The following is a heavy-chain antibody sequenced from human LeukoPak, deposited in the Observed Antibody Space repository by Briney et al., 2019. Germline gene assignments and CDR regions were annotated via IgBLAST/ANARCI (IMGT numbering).Heavy chain of an antibody. CDR1: RFTFSNNA. CDR2: ISYDGRKK. CDR3: ARAVGTDSSAGSDAFDI. D-gene: IGHD3-22*01. J-gene: IGHJ3*02. Sequence: GGSLRLSCAASRFTFSNNAIHWVRQAPGKGLEWVAVISYDGRKKFYADSVKGRFTISRDNSKNTLYLQMNSLRAEDTAVYFCARAVGTDSSAGSDAFDIWGQGTMVTVSS. V-gene: IGHV3-30*04.